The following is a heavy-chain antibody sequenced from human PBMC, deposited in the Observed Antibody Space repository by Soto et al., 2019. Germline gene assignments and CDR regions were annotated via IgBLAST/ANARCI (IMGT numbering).Heavy chain of an antibody. CDR3: ARAGGYCISTSCYFYYYYGMDV. CDR1: GYTFTSYD. D-gene: IGHD2-2*01. Sequence: QVQLVQSGAEVKKPGASVKVSCKASGYTFTSYDINWVRQATGQGLEWMGWMNPNSGNTGYAQKFQGRVTMTRNTSISTAYMALSSLRSEDTAVYYCARAGGYCISTSCYFYYYYGMDVWGQGTTVTVSS. V-gene: IGHV1-8*01. CDR2: MNPNSGNT. J-gene: IGHJ6*02.